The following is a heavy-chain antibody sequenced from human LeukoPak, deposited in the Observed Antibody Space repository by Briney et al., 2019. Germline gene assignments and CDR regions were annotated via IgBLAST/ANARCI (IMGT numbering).Heavy chain of an antibody. D-gene: IGHD4/OR15-4a*01. CDR3: ARDKLYGASDF. V-gene: IGHV1-2*02. J-gene: IGHJ4*02. Sequence: ASVKVSCKTSVYIFRDYYIHWVRQAPGQGLEWMGWINPTRDSTNYAPKFQGRVTMSREPSISTVYMEVSRLRSDDTAIYYCARDKLYGASDFWGQGTLVTVSS. CDR2: INPTRDST. CDR1: VYIFRDYY.